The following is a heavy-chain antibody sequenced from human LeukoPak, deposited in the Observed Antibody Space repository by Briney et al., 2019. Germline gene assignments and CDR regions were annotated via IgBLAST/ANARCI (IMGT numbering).Heavy chain of an antibody. V-gene: IGHV3-48*03. CDR2: VGSSGSPI. D-gene: IGHD3-16*01. J-gene: IGHJ4*02. CDR3: ARGPAGDPFDH. CDR1: GFTFRNYD. Sequence: GGSLRLSCAASGFTFRNYDMNWVRQAPGKGLEWVSFVGSSGSPIYYADSVKGRFTISRDNAKNSLYLQMSSLRVEDTAVYYCARGPAGDPFDHWGQGTLVTVSS.